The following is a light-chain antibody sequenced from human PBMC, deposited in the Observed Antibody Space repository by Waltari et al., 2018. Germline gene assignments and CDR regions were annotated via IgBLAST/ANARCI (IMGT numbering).Light chain of an antibody. CDR3: QQYNIWPWT. CDR1: QSAKTS. V-gene: IGKV3D-15*01. Sequence: EVVMTQSPATLSVSPGERVSLSCRASQSAKTSLAWYQQTPGQAPRLLIYRASPRAAGVPDRCSGSGSGTEFTLTISSLQSEDSAIYYCQQYNIWPWTFGPGTNVDIK. J-gene: IGKJ1*01. CDR2: RAS.